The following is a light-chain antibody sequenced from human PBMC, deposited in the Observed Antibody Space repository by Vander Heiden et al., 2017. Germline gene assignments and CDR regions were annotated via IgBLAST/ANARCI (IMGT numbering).Light chain of an antibody. V-gene: IGLV3-10*01. Sequence: SYELTQPPPASVSPGQTARLTCSGDALPKKFAYWYQQKSGQAPVAVIYEDNKRPSGIPERFSGSSSGTMATLTISGAQVEDEADYYCYSTDSSGNYRVFGGGTKLTVL. CDR1: ALPKKF. CDR2: EDN. CDR3: YSTDSSGNYRV. J-gene: IGLJ3*02.